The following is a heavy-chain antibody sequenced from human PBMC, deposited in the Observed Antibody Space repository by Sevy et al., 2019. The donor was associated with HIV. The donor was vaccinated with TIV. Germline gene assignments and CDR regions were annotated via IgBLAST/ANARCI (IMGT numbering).Heavy chain of an antibody. D-gene: IGHD3-22*01. CDR3: ARVYYYDYSGPGY. V-gene: IGHV1-46*01. J-gene: IGHJ4*02. Sequence: ASVKVSCKASGYTFTSYYIHWVRQAPGQGLEWMGLLNPSGGSTSYAQKFQGRVTVTRDTSTSTVYMELSSLRSEDTAVYYCARVYYYDYSGPGYWGQGTLVTVSS. CDR1: GYTFTSYY. CDR2: LNPSGGST.